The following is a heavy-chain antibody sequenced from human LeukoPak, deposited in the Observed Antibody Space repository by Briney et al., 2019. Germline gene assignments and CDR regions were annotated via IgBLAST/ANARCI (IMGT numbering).Heavy chain of an antibody. D-gene: IGHD1-26*01. CDR1: GYTFTRYY. V-gene: IGHV1-46*01. J-gene: IGHJ2*01. Sequence: GPSVKVSCKASGYTFTRYYMHWVRQAPGQGLEWRGIINPSGGSTSYAQKFQGRVTMTRDTSTSTVYMELSSLRSEDTAVYYCARENSGSWYFDLWGRGTLVTVSS. CDR2: INPSGGST. CDR3: ARENSGSWYFDL.